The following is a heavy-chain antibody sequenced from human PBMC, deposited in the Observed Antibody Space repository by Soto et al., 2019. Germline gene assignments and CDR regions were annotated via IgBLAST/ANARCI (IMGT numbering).Heavy chain of an antibody. D-gene: IGHD1-1*01. J-gene: IGHJ5*02. CDR1: GYSFATYA. CDR3: ARRYKSAGWLEP. V-gene: IGHV1-3*01. Sequence: QVQLVQSGAEVKKPGTSVQVSCKASGYSFATYALHWVRQAPGQGLEWMGWINPATGNTENSDKFKDRVTLTKDTSSTTAYMELRGLRSEDTAVYYCARRYKSAGWLEPWGQGTLVTVSS. CDR2: INPATGNT.